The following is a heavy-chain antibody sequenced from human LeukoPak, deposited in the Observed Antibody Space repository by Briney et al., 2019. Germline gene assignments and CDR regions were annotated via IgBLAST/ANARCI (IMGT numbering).Heavy chain of an antibody. CDR2: TNHSGST. Sequence: SETLSLTCAVYGGSFSGYYWSWIRQPPGKGLEWIGETNHSGSTNYDPSLKSRVTISVDTSKNQFSLKLSSVTAADTAVYYCARSTRYYYYGSGSLEYWGQGTLVTVSS. J-gene: IGHJ4*02. D-gene: IGHD3-10*01. CDR1: GGSFSGYY. V-gene: IGHV4-34*01. CDR3: ARSTRYYYYGSGSLEY.